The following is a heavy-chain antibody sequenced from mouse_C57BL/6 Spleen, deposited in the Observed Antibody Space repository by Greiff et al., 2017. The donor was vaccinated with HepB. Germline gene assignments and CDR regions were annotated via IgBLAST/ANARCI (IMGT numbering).Heavy chain of an antibody. Sequence: EVQLQESGPELVKPGASVKISCKASGYSFTGYYMNWVKQSPEKSLEWIGEINPRTGGTTYNQKFKAKATLTVDKSSSTAYMQLKSLTSEDSAVYYCERSGIYYGNCYFDYWGQGTTLTVSS. J-gene: IGHJ2*01. V-gene: IGHV1-42*01. D-gene: IGHD2-1*01. CDR3: ERSGIYYGNCYFDY. CDR1: GYSFTGYY. CDR2: INPRTGGT.